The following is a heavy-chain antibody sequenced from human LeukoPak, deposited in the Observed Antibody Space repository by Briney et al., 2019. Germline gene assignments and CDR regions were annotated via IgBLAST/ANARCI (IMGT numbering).Heavy chain of an antibody. J-gene: IGHJ6*02. CDR1: GFTFSSYG. V-gene: IGHV3-30*18. Sequence: GRSLRLSCAASGFTFSSYGMHWVRQAPGKGLEWVAVISYDGSNKYYADSMKGRFTISRDNSKNTLYLQMNSLRAEDTAVYYCAKDRDYYYYGMDVWGQGTTVTVSS. CDR2: ISYDGSNK. CDR3: AKDRDYYYYGMDV.